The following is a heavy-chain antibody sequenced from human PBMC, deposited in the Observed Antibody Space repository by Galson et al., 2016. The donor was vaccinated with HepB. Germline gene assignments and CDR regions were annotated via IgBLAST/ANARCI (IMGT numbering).Heavy chain of an antibody. CDR1: GYTFSSYG. J-gene: IGHJ4*02. Sequence: SVKVSCKASGYTFSSYGISWVRQAPGQGLEWVGWVSAFNGNRNYAQELQGRVTMTTDTSTSTAYMELRSLRSDDTAVYYCARAHAVASDYYFDYWGQGTLVTVSS. CDR2: VSAFNGNR. CDR3: ARAHAVASDYYFDY. D-gene: IGHD6-19*01. V-gene: IGHV1-18*01.